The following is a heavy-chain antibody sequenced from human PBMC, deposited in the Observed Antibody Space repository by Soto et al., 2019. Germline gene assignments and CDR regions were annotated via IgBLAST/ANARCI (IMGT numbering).Heavy chain of an antibody. D-gene: IGHD2-15*01. CDR1: GFTFRDFA. V-gene: IGHV3-23*01. CDR2: IVALVSTA. CDR3: AKDSLLPDVGLVIHAFDI. Sequence: GGSLRLSCADSGFTFRDFAMSWVRQSPGRGLEWVSTIVALVSTAFYAGSVRGRFTISRDNYNNILDLEMKSLRAEDTAVYYCAKDSLLPDVGLVIHAFDIWGQGTMVTVSS. J-gene: IGHJ3*02.